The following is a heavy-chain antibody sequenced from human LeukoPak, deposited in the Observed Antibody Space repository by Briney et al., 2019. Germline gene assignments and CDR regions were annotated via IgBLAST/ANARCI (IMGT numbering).Heavy chain of an antibody. CDR2: ISGSGGST. CDR1: GFTFSNYA. CDR3: AKDPRITKNYYYYYYMDV. J-gene: IGHJ6*03. V-gene: IGHV3-23*01. D-gene: IGHD3-3*01. Sequence: GGSLRLSCAASGFTFSNYAMNWVRQAPGKRLEWVSAISGSGGSTNYVDSVKGRFTISRDNSKNTLYLQMDSLRAEDTALYFCAKDPRITKNYYYYYYMDVWGKGTTVTVSS.